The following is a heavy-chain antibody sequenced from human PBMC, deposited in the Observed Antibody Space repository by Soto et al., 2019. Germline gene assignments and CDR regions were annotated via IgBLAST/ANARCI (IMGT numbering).Heavy chain of an antibody. CDR3: ARGDREDIAVVVGARPGEYGVDV. CDR2: ISYDGINK. J-gene: IGHJ6*02. CDR1: GFTFRSYA. Sequence: QVQLVESGGGVVQPGRSLRLSCAASGFTFRSYAMHWVRQAPGKGLECVAVISYDGINKFYGYFVKGRFTISRDNSNSKLYLQINSLRYEDTAVYYCARGDREDIAVVVGARPGEYGVDVWGQGTTVTVSS. D-gene: IGHD2-15*01. V-gene: IGHV3-30-3*01.